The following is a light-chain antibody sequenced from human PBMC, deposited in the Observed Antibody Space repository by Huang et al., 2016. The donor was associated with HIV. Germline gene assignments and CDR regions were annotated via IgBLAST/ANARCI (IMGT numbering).Light chain of an antibody. J-gene: IGKJ4*01. Sequence: DIQMTQSPSPLSAFVGDRVTITCRASQSVTHSLHWYQQKPGKAPKLLIYSASSLQSGVPSRFSGTGSGTYFTLTINSLQPEDFATYYCQQSYRAPLTFGGGTRVEIK. CDR2: SAS. CDR3: QQSYRAPLT. V-gene: IGKV1-39*01. CDR1: QSVTHS.